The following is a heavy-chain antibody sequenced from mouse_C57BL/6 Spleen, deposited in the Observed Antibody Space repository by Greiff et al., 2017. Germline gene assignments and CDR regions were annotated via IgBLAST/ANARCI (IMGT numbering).Heavy chain of an antibody. CDR2: ISSGGSYT. CDR3: ARQRDLFDY. Sequence: EVMLVESGGDLVKPGGSLKLSCAASGFTFSSYGMSWVRQTPDKRLEWVATISSGGSYTYYPDSVKGRFTISRDNAKNTLYLQMSSLKSEDTAMYYCARQRDLFDYWGPGTPLTVSS. CDR1: GFTFSSYG. V-gene: IGHV5-6*01. J-gene: IGHJ2*01.